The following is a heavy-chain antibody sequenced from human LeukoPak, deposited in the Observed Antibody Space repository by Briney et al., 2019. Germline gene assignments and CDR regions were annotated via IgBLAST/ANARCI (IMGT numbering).Heavy chain of an antibody. V-gene: IGHV3-30*03. CDR3: AMGGRGLSYAWGFDY. CDR2: ISYNGTNK. J-gene: IGHJ4*02. CDR1: GFTFSRYG. D-gene: IGHD5-18*01. Sequence: PGRSLRLSCAASGFTFSRYGMHWARQAPGQGLEWVAVISYNGTNKYYADSVRGRFTISRDNSKNTLYLQMNSLRAEDTAMYYCAMGGRGLSYAWGFDYWGQGALVTVSS.